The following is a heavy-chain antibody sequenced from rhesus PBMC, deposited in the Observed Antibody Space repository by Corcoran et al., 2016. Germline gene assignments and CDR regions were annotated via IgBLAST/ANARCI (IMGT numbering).Heavy chain of an antibody. D-gene: IGHD6-25*01. Sequence: QVQLQESGPGLVKPSETLSLTCAVSGGSISSNYWSWIRQPPGKGVEWIVYIYGSSGSTYYNPSLKSRFTLSVDTSKNQLSLKLSSVTAADTAVYYCARVPYSDSFWYFDLWGPGTPITIS. CDR1: GGSISSNY. CDR2: IYGSSGST. V-gene: IGHV4S11*01. CDR3: ARVPYSDSFWYFDL. J-gene: IGHJ2*01.